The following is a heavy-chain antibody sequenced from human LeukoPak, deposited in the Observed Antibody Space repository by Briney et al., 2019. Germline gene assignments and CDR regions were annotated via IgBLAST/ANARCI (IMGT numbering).Heavy chain of an antibody. D-gene: IGHD6-19*01. V-gene: IGHV3-23*01. CDR3: AKLQVQGLVHRYYIQH. Sequence: GGSLRLSCAASGFTFSIYAMSWVRQAPGKGLEWVSAISGSGGSTYYADSVKGRFTISRDNSKNTLYLQMNSLRAEETAVYYCAKLQVQGLVHRYYIQHWGQGTLVTVSS. CDR2: ISGSGGST. CDR1: GFTFSIYA. J-gene: IGHJ1*01.